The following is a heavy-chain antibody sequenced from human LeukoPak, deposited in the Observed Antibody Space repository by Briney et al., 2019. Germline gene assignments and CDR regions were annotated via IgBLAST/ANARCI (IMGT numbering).Heavy chain of an antibody. D-gene: IGHD3-22*01. V-gene: IGHV3-74*01. CDR2: IKSDGST. Sequence: GGSLRLSCAASGFTFSSYWMHWVRQAPGKGLVWVSRIKSDGSTRYADSVKGRFTISRDNAENTVSLQMNSLRAEDTGVYYCARAPSEIGGYYPEYFRHWGQGTLVTVSP. J-gene: IGHJ1*01. CDR3: ARAPSEIGGYYPEYFRH. CDR1: GFTFSSYW.